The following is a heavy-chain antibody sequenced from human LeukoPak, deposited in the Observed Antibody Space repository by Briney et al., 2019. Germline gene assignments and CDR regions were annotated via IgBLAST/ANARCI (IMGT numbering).Heavy chain of an antibody. Sequence: GGSLRLSCAASGFTVRSNYMSWVRQAPGKGLEWVSIIYSGGSTYYTDSVKGRFTISRDNPNNTLYLQMNSLRVEDTAVYYCARDEWELLRAYWGQGTLVTVSS. CDR3: ARDEWELLRAY. V-gene: IGHV3-66*02. D-gene: IGHD1-26*01. J-gene: IGHJ4*02. CDR1: GFTVRSNY. CDR2: IYSGGST.